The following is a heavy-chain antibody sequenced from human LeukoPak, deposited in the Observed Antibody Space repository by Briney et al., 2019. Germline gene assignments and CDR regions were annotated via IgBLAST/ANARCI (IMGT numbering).Heavy chain of an antibody. V-gene: IGHV3-21*01. CDR3: ARDQKLWLFS. J-gene: IGHJ4*02. D-gene: IGHD5-18*01. Sequence: GGSLRLTCAASGFTFSSSAMSWVRQVPGKGLEWVSSISSSSSYIYYADPVKGRFTISRDNAKNSLYLQMNSLRGEDTAVYYCARDQKLWLFSWGQGTLVTVSS. CDR1: GFTFSSSA. CDR2: ISSSSSYI.